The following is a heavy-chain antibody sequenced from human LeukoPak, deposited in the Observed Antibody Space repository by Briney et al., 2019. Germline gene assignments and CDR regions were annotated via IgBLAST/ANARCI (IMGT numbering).Heavy chain of an antibody. V-gene: IGHV4-38-2*01. Sequence: PSETLSPTCAVSGYSISSGYYWGWIRQPPGKGLEWIGSIYHSGSTYYNPSLKSRVTISVDTSKNQFSPKLSSVTAADTAVYYCARVVYYDSSGYVIYFDYWGQGTLVTVSS. CDR1: GYSISSGYY. CDR2: IYHSGST. J-gene: IGHJ4*02. CDR3: ARVVYYDSSGYVIYFDY. D-gene: IGHD3-22*01.